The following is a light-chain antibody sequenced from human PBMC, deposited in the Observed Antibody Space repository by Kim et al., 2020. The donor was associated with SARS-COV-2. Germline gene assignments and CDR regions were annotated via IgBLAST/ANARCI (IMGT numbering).Light chain of an antibody. Sequence: EIVLTQSPGTLSLSPGERATLSCRASQSVGSYLAWYQQKPGQAPRRLIYDASNRATGIPARFSGSGSGTDFTLTISSLEPEDFAVYYCQHRSSWPLTFGGGTKVDIK. J-gene: IGKJ4*01. CDR2: DAS. CDR3: QHRSSWPLT. V-gene: IGKV3-11*01. CDR1: QSVGSY.